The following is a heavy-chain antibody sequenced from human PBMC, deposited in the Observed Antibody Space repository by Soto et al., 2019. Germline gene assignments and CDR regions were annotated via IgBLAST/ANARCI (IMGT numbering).Heavy chain of an antibody. J-gene: IGHJ5*02. Sequence: SETLSLTCTVSGGSISSSSYYWGWIRQPPGKGLEWIGSIYYSGSTYYNPSLKSRVTISVDTSKNQFSLKLSSVTAADTAVYYCARQKRITMVRGVIISWFDHWGQGTLVTVSS. CDR1: GGSISSSSYY. CDR2: IYYSGST. CDR3: ARQKRITMVRGVIISWFDH. D-gene: IGHD3-10*01. V-gene: IGHV4-39*01.